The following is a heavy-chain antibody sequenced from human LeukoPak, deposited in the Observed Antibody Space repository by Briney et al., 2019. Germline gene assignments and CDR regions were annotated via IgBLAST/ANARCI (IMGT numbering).Heavy chain of an antibody. J-gene: IGHJ4*02. Sequence: GGSLRLSCAASGFIVSSNYMSWVRQAPGKGLEWVSVTYSGGSTYYADSVKGRFTTSRDNSKNTLYLQMESLRAEDTAVYYCASAGPYSRLGYWGQGTLVTVSS. CDR2: TYSGGST. CDR1: GFIVSSNY. CDR3: ASAGPYSRLGY. V-gene: IGHV3-53*01. D-gene: IGHD6-13*01.